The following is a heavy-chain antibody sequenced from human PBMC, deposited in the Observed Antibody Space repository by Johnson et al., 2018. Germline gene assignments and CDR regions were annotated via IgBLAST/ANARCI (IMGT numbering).Heavy chain of an antibody. CDR3: AVATHSSSWWYGMDV. CDR2: NYYSGST. V-gene: IGHV4-59*01. D-gene: IGHD6-13*01. CDR1: GGSISSYY. J-gene: IGHJ6*02. Sequence: QVQLQESGPGLVKPSETLSLTCTVSGGSISSYYWSWIRQPPGKGLEWVGYNYYSGSTNSNPPLKSRVPISVDTSKNHFSRKLSSVTAADTAVYFCAVATHSSSWWYGMDVWGQGTTVTVSS.